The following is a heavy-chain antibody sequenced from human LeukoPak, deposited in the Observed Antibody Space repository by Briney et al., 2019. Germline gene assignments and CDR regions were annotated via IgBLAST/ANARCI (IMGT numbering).Heavy chain of an antibody. CDR2: INHSGST. J-gene: IGHJ5*02. CDR1: GGSFSGYY. V-gene: IGHV4-34*01. CDR3: ARGLIYYDSSGYYYFGGWFDP. D-gene: IGHD3-22*01. Sequence: SETLSLTCAVCGGSFSGYYWSWIRQPPGKGLEWIGEINHSGSTNYNPSLKSRVTISVDTSKNQFSLKLSSVTAADTAVYYCARGLIYYDSSGYYYFGGWFDPWGQGTLVTVSS.